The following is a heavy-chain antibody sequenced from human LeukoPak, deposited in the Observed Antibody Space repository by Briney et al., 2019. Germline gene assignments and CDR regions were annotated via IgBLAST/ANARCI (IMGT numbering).Heavy chain of an antibody. V-gene: IGHV4-39*01. D-gene: IGHD2-8*01. CDR2: IYHSGST. Sequence: SETLSLTCTVSGGSISSSSYYCGWIRQPPGKGLEWIGSIYHSGSTYYNPSLRSRVTLSVETSKNQFSLKLSSVTAADTAVYYCAGSTYDNWFDPWGQGTLVTVSS. J-gene: IGHJ5*02. CDR3: AGSTYDNWFDP. CDR1: GGSISSSSYY.